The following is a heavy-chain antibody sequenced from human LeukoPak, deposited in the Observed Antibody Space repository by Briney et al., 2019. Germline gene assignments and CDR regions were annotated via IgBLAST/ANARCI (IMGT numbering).Heavy chain of an antibody. CDR3: ARVFADPNWFDP. CDR1: GYTFTSYD. Sequence: ASVKVSCKASGYTFTSYDINWVRQATGQGLEWMGWMNPNSGNTGYAQKFQGRVTMTRNTSISTAYMELSSLRSEDTAVYYCARVFADPNWFDPWGQGTPVTVSS. J-gene: IGHJ5*02. D-gene: IGHD3-3*01. CDR2: MNPNSGNT. V-gene: IGHV1-8*01.